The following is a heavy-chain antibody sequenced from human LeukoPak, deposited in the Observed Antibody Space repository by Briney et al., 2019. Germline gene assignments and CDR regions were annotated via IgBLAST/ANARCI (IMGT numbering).Heavy chain of an antibody. V-gene: IGHV4-39*01. CDR3: ARHVAYCSGGTCYSTWYFDL. CDR2: IYYSGNI. CDR1: GGSIRSSSHY. J-gene: IGHJ2*01. D-gene: IGHD2-15*01. Sequence: PSETLSLTCTVSGGSIRSSSHYWGWIRQTPGKGLEWIGSIYYSGNIYYNPSVKSRITMSVDTSKNQFSLKLSSVTAADTAVYYCARHVAYCSGGTCYSTWYFDLWGRGTLVTASS.